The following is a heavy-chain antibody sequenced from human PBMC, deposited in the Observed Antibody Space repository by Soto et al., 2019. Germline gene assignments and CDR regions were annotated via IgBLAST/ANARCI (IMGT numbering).Heavy chain of an antibody. CDR1: GFTFSTSA. J-gene: IGHJ4*02. D-gene: IGHD6-13*01. V-gene: IGHV3-30-3*01. CDR2: ISYGGNNK. Sequence: QVQVVESGGGVVQPGGSLRLSCATSGFTFSTSAMHWVRQAPGKGLEWMAMISYGGNNKYYADSVKGRFTISRDTSESTLYLQMNSLGTEDTAVYYCAREEFEAGRGHFGYWGQGTLVSVSS. CDR3: AREEFEAGRGHFGY.